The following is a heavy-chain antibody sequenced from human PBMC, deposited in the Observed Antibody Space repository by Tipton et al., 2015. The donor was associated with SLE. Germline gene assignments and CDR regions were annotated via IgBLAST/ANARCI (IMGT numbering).Heavy chain of an antibody. Sequence: TLSLTCPVSGDSINNDYSWGWIRQPPGKGLEWIGTIYNPGSTYYNPSLKSRVTMSIDASQNRVSLRLKSVSAADTAVYYCARGSDGEYVRYFDVWGPGTLVTVSS. CDR1: GDSINNDYS. D-gene: IGHD4-17*01. CDR3: ARGSDGEYVRYFDV. CDR2: IYNPGST. J-gene: IGHJ2*01. V-gene: IGHV4-38-2*02.